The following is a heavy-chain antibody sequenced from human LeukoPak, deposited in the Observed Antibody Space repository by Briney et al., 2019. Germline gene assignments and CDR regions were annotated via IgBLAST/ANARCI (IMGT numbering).Heavy chain of an antibody. CDR1: GGSISSYY. CDR3: AKTQRGYYYDSSGYYYGAWFDP. J-gene: IGHJ5*02. CDR2: IYYSGST. D-gene: IGHD3-22*01. V-gene: IGHV4-59*12. Sequence: PSETLSLTCTVSGGSISSYYWSWIRQPPGKGLEWIGYIYYSGSTNYNPSLKSRVTISVDTSKNQFSLKLSSVTAADTAVYYCAKTQRGYYYDSSGYYYGAWFDPWGQGTLVTVSS.